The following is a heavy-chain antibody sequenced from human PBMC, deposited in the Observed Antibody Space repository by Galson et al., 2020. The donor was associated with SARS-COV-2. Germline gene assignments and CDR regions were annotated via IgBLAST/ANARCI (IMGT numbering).Heavy chain of an antibody. D-gene: IGHD3-9*01. CDR3: ARENILTGFDY. J-gene: IGHJ4*02. CDR1: GFTFSSYS. CDR2: ISSSSSTI. Sequence: GESLKISCAASGFTFSSYSMNWVRQAPGKGLEWVSYISSSSSTIYYADSVKGRFTISRDNAKNSLYLQMNSLRAEDTAVYYCARENILTGFDYWGQGTLVTVSS. V-gene: IGHV3-48*01.